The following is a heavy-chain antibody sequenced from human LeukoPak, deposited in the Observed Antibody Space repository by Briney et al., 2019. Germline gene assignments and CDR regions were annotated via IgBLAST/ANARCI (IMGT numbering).Heavy chain of an antibody. CDR1: GYTLTELS. J-gene: IGHJ4*02. Sequence: ASVNVSCKVSGYTLTELSMHWVRHAPGKGLEWMGGFDPEDGETIYAQKFQGRVSMTEDTSTDTAYMELSSLRSEDTAVYYCATERTAGTVFRDFYFDYWGQGTLVTVSS. V-gene: IGHV1-24*01. CDR2: FDPEDGET. D-gene: IGHD6-13*01. CDR3: ATERTAGTVFRDFYFDY.